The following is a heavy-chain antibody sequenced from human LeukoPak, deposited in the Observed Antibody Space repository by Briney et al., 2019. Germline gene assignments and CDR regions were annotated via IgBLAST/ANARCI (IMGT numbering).Heavy chain of an antibody. CDR2: ISGSGGST. J-gene: IGHJ6*04. Sequence: GGSLRLSCAAAGFTFSSYAMRWVRQDPGKGREWVLAISGSGGSTYYAASVKARFTISRDNSNNTLYLQMNSLRAEDTAVYYCAKDGVWGGCVDVWGKGTTVTVSS. D-gene: IGHD3-16*01. CDR1: GFTFSSYA. V-gene: IGHV3-23*01. CDR3: AKDGVWGGCVDV.